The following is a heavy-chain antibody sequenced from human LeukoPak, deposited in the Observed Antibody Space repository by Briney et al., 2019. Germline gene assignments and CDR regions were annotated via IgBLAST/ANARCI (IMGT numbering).Heavy chain of an antibody. Sequence: PGGSLRLSCAASGFTFSSYGMSWVRQAPGKGLEWVSAISGSGGSIYYADSVKGRFTISRDNAKNSLYLQMNSLRAEDTAVYYCARQPKHFTYLSDDYWGQGTLVTVSS. J-gene: IGHJ4*02. V-gene: IGHV3-23*01. CDR3: ARQPKHFTYLSDDY. D-gene: IGHD1-1*01. CDR2: ISGSGGSI. CDR1: GFTFSSYG.